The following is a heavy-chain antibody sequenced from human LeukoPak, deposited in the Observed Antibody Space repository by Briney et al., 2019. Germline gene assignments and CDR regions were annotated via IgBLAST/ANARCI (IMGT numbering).Heavy chain of an antibody. CDR2: ISAYNGNT. D-gene: IGHD3-3*01. CDR3: ARGLRIFGVVIIGPFDY. Sequence: ASVKVSCKASGYTFTSYGISWVRQAPGLGLEWMGWISAYNGNTNYAQKLQGRVTMTTDTSTSTAYMELRSLRSDDTAVYYCARGLRIFGVVIIGPFDYWGQGTLVTVSS. CDR1: GYTFTSYG. V-gene: IGHV1-18*01. J-gene: IGHJ4*02.